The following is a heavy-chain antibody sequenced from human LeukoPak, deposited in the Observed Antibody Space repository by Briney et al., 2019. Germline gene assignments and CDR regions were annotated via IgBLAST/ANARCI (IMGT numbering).Heavy chain of an antibody. CDR2: INHSGST. CDR3: ARDDLYSSGWYYFDY. Sequence: PSETLSLTCAVYGGSFSGYYWSWIRQSPGKGLEWIGEINHSGSTNYNPSLKSRVTISVDTSKNQSSLKLSSVTAADTAVYYCARDDLYSSGWYYFDYWGQGTLVTVSS. D-gene: IGHD6-19*01. J-gene: IGHJ4*02. CDR1: GGSFSGYY. V-gene: IGHV4-34*01.